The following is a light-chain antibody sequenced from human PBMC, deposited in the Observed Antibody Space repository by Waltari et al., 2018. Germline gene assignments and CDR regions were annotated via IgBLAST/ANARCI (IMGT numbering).Light chain of an antibody. V-gene: IGKV3-20*01. CDR1: QSLSRP. J-gene: IGKJ1*01. CDR3: QHYVTLPAT. CDR2: DAS. Sequence: EIVLTQSPGTLSLSPGERATLSCRTSQSLSRPLAWYQQKPGQAPRLLIYDASRRATSIPDRFIGSGSGTDFSLTISRLEPEDFAVYYCQHYVTLPATFGQGTRVELK.